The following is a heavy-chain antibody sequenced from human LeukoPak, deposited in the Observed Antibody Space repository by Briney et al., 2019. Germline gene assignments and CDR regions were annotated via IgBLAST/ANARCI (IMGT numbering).Heavy chain of an antibody. J-gene: IGHJ4*02. CDR2: ISSSSSYT. Sequence: PGGSLRLSCAASGFTFSDYYMSWIRQAPGKGLEWVSYISSSSSYTNYADSVKGRFTISRDNAKNSLYLQMNSLRAEDTAVYYCAREGYTGISDYWGQGTLVTVSS. V-gene: IGHV3-11*05. CDR3: AREGYTGISDY. D-gene: IGHD2-2*02. CDR1: GFTFSDYY.